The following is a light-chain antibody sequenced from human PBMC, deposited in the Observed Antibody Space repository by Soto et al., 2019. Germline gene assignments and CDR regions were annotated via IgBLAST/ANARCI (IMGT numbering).Light chain of an antibody. V-gene: IGKV3-20*01. J-gene: IGKJ1*01. CDR1: QSVYTY. CDR2: GAS. Sequence: EIVWTQSNYTLSLSPGERATLSCRASQSVYTYLSWYQQKPGQAPRLLIYGASSRATGIPDRFSGSGSGTDFTLSISRLEPEDFAVYYCQQYSSLWTFGQGTKVDNK. CDR3: QQYSSLWT.